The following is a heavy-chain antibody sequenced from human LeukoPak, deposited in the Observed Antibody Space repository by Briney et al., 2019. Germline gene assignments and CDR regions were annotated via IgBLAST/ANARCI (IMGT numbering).Heavy chain of an antibody. Sequence: ASVKVSCKASGGTFSSYAISWVRQAPGQGLEWMGWISAYNGNTNYAQKLQGRVTMTTDTSTSTAYMELRSLRSDDTAVYYCARVREPQYYYDSEGSTHDDYWGQGTLVTVSS. V-gene: IGHV1-18*01. CDR2: ISAYNGNT. CDR1: GGTFSSYA. CDR3: ARVREPQYYYDSEGSTHDDY. J-gene: IGHJ4*02. D-gene: IGHD3-22*01.